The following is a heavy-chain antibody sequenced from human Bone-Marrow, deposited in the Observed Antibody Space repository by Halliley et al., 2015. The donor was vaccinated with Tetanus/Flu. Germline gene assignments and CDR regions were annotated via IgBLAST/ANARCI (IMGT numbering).Heavy chain of an antibody. V-gene: IGHV3-23*01. D-gene: IGHD1-26*01. CDR2: ISGSGAIT. CDR3: TGGARGSGSYNFFDS. J-gene: IGHJ4*02. Sequence: GSLRLSCAASGFTFRSYAMTWVRQAPGKGLEWVSAISGSGAITYYADSVKGRFTISRDNSKNTLYLQMNSLRAEDTALYYCTGGARGSGSYNFFDSWGQGTLVTVSS. CDR1: GFTFRSYA.